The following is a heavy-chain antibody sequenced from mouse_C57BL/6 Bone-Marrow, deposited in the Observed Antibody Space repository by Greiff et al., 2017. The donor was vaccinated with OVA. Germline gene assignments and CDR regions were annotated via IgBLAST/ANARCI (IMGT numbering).Heavy chain of an antibody. CDR1: GFNIKDDY. CDR2: IDPENGDT. CDR3: TTSYGSPDWYFDV. Sequence: DVKLVESGAELVRPGASVKLSCTASGFNIKDDYMPWVKQRPEQGLEWIGWIDPENGDTEYASQFQGKATITADTSSNTAYLQLSSLTSEDTAVDYCTTSYGSPDWYFDVWGTGTTVTVSS. J-gene: IGHJ1*03. V-gene: IGHV14-4*01. D-gene: IGHD1-1*01.